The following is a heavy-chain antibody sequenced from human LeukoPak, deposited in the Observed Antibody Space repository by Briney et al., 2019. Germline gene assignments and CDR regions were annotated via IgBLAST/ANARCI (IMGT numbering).Heavy chain of an antibody. CDR2: INWDGGSR. CDR1: GFMFDDYT. J-gene: IGHJ4*02. CDR3: AKGDVDSPMNFYH. Sequence: PGGSLRLSCAASGFMFDDYTMHWVRQAPGKGLEWVSLINWDGGSRYYAASVEGRFTVSRDNSKNSLYLQMNSLRTEDTALYYCAKGDVDSPMNFYHWGQGTLVTVSS. D-gene: IGHD5-18*01. V-gene: IGHV3-43*01.